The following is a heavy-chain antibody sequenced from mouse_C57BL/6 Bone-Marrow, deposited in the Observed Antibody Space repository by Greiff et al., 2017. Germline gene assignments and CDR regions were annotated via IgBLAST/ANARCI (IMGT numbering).Heavy chain of an antibody. D-gene: IGHD1-1*01. J-gene: IGHJ2*01. CDR3: ARDVYGRFDY. Sequence: EVQLQESGPGMVKPSQSLSLTCTVTGYSITSGYDWHWIRHFPGNKLEWMGYISYSGSTNYNPSLKSRISITHDTSKNHFFLKLNSVTTEDTATSYCARDVYGRFDYWGQGTTLTVSS. V-gene: IGHV3-1*01. CDR1: GYSITSGYD. CDR2: ISYSGST.